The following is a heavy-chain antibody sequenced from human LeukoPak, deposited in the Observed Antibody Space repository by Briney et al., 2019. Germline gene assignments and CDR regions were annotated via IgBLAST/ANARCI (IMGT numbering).Heavy chain of an antibody. CDR3: AKGSRSNYYIDV. Sequence: GGSLRLSCAASGFTFSDYYMSWIRQAPGRGLEWISYISSSSGGTIYYTDSVKGRFTISRDNSKNSLYLQVNSLRAEDTALYHCAKGSRSNYYIDVWGKGTTVTVSS. CDR2: ISSSSGGTI. J-gene: IGHJ6*03. V-gene: IGHV3-11*01. CDR1: GFTFSDYY.